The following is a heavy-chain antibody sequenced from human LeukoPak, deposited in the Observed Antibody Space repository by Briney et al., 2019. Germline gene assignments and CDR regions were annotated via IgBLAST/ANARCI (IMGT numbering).Heavy chain of an antibody. CDR1: GFTFSSYA. V-gene: IGHV3-21*01. CDR2: ISRTSAYI. Sequence: GGSLRLSCAASGFTFSSYAVKWVRQAPGKGLEWVSAISRTSAYIYYSDSVKGRFTISRDNAKNSLYLQMDSLRAEDTAVYYCARDERRYCSDSSCYPGDYWGQGTLVTVSS. J-gene: IGHJ4*02. CDR3: ARDERRYCSDSSCYPGDY. D-gene: IGHD2-2*01.